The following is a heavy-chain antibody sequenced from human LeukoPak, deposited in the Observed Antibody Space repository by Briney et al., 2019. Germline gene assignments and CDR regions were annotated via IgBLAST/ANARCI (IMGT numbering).Heavy chain of an antibody. CDR1: GGTFSSYA. Sequence: SVKVSCKASGGTFSSYAISWVRQAPGQGLEWMGGIIPIFGTANYAQKFQGRVTITTDESTSTAYMELSSLRSEDTAVYYCARGVVLAASGAFDIWGQGTMVTVSS. D-gene: IGHD2-2*01. J-gene: IGHJ3*02. CDR2: IIPIFGTA. CDR3: ARGVVLAASGAFDI. V-gene: IGHV1-69*05.